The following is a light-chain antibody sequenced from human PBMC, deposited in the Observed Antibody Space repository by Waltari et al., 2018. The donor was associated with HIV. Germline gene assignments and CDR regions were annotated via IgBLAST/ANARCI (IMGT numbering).Light chain of an antibody. Sequence: QSALPQPPSTSGTPGQTVTIPCSGSSSNIGGNYVSWYQQPPGPAPKLLIYRNSQRPSGVRDRFSGSKSGTSASLAINDLRSEDEAEYHCAAWDDSLSGWVFGGGTNLTVL. V-gene: IGLV1-47*01. CDR1: SSNIGGNY. J-gene: IGLJ3*02. CDR3: AAWDDSLSGWV. CDR2: RNS.